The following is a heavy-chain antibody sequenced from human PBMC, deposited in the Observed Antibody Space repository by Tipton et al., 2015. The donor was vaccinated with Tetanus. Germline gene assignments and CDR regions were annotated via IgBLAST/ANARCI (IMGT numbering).Heavy chain of an antibody. CDR2: INYSGST. J-gene: IGHJ4*02. CDR1: GASFSDYY. CDR3: ARGSGWADF. V-gene: IGHV4-34*01. D-gene: IGHD6-19*01. Sequence: TLSLTCAIYGASFSDYYWSWIRQHPGKGLEWIAYINYSGSTYYNPSLESRVTISADTSRNQFSLTLSSVTAADTAVYYCARGSGWADFWGQGTQVTVSS.